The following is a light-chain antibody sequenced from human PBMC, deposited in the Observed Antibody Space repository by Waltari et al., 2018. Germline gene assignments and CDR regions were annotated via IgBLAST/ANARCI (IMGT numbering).Light chain of an antibody. CDR3: GTWDSSLSGAV. CDR1: SSNLGTNY. Sequence: QSVLPQPPSVSAAPGQRVTISCTGGSSNLGTNYVSWYRQFPGTAPKLLIYENTERPSGIPGRFSGSKSGTSATLDITGLQAGDEADYYCGTWDSSLSGAVFGGGTHLTVL. V-gene: IGLV1-51*02. J-gene: IGLJ7*01. CDR2: ENT.